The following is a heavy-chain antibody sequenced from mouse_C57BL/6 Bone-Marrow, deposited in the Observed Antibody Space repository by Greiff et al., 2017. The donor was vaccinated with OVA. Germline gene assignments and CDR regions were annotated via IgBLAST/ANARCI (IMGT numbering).Heavy chain of an antibody. CDR3: ATYDYDSWFAY. V-gene: IGHV2-5*01. Sequence: QVQLQQSGPGLVQPSQSLSITCTVSGFSLTSYGVHWVRQSPGKGLEWLGVIWRGGSTDYNAAVMSRLSITKDNSKSQVFFKMNSLQADDTAIYYCATYDYDSWFAYWGQGTLVTVSA. D-gene: IGHD2-4*01. CDR2: IWRGGST. CDR1: GFSLTSYG. J-gene: IGHJ3*01.